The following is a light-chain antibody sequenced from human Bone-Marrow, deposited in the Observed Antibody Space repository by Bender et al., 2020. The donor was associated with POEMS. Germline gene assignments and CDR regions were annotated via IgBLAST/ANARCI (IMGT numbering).Light chain of an antibody. V-gene: IGLV2-14*02. CDR3: SSHAGRNSIFYV. J-gene: IGLJ1*01. Sequence: QSALTQPASVSASPGQSITISCTGTSSDIGTYNVVSWYQQHPGNAPKLVIYEGSKRPSGISNRFSGSKSGNTASLTVSGLQPEDEADYYCSSHAGRNSIFYVFGTGTKVTVL. CDR1: SSDIGTYNV. CDR2: EGS.